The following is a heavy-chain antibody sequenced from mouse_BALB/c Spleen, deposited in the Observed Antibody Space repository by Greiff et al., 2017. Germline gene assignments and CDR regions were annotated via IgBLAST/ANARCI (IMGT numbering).Heavy chain of an antibody. J-gene: IGHJ2*01. Sequence: VKLMESGAELAKPGASVKMSCKASGYTFTSYCMHWVKQRPGQGLEWIGYINPSTGYTEYNQKFKDKATLTADKSSSTAYMQLSSLTSEDSAVYYCASPTTATFDYWGQGTTLTVSS. V-gene: IGHV1-7*01. CDR2: INPSTGYT. CDR1: GYTFTSYC. CDR3: ASPTTATFDY. D-gene: IGHD1-2*01.